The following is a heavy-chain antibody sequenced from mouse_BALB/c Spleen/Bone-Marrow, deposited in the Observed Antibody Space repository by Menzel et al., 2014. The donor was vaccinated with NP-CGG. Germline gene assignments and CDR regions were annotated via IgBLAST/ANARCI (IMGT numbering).Heavy chain of an antibody. CDR1: GFELSRYW. D-gene: IGHD2-3*01. J-gene: IGHJ3*01. CDR3: ARCGYYGWLAY. CDR2: INPNSRTI. Sequence: EVMLVESGGGLVQPGGSLKLSCTASGFELSRYWMSWVRQAPGKGLEWIGEINPNSRTINYTPSLKERFIISRDNAKNTLYLQMSKVGSEDTALYLCARCGYYGWLAYWGQGTLVTVSA. V-gene: IGHV4-1*02.